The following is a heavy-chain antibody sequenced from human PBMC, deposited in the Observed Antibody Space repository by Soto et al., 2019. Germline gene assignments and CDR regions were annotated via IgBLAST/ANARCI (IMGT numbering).Heavy chain of an antibody. J-gene: IGHJ4*02. CDR3: ATSSITMIVVVTQGSFDY. Sequence: ASVKVSCKVSGYTLTELSMHWVRQAPGKRLEWLGGFDPEDGETIYAQKFQGRVTMTEDTSTDTAYMELSSLRSEDTAVYYCATSSITMIVVVTQGSFDYWGQGTLVTVS. V-gene: IGHV1-24*01. D-gene: IGHD3-22*01. CDR2: FDPEDGET. CDR1: GYTLTELS.